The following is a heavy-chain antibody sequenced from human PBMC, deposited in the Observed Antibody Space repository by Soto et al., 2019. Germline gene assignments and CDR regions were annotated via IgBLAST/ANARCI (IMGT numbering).Heavy chain of an antibody. V-gene: IGHV3-15*01. CDR1: GFTFNDAW. CDR3: TTRPPPYGDYPFDY. D-gene: IGHD4-17*01. J-gene: IGHJ4*02. Sequence: EVQLVESGGGLVKPGGSLRLSCAASGFTFNDAWMYWVRQAPGKGLEWGGRIKSNADGGTTDYAAPVKGRFTISRDDSKDTGHLQINSLKTEDTAIYYCTTRPPPYGDYPFDYWGQGTLVTVSS. CDR2: IKSNADGGTT.